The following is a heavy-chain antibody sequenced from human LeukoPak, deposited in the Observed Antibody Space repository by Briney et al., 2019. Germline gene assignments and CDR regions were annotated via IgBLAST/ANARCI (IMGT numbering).Heavy chain of an antibody. D-gene: IGHD4-11*01. CDR3: ARAHMTTVTLGDY. V-gene: IGHV1-2*02. CDR2: INPNSGVT. Sequence: GASVKVSCKVSGYTFTGYYIHWVRQAPGPGLEWMGWINPNSGVTNYAQKFQGRVALTRDTPISTAYMEVSRLTSDDTAVYYCARAHMTTVTLGDYWGQGTLVTVSS. CDR1: GYTFTGYY. J-gene: IGHJ4*02.